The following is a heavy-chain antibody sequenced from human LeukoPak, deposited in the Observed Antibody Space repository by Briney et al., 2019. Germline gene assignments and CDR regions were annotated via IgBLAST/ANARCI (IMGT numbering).Heavy chain of an antibody. CDR3: AKDKVAGTGRNFDY. D-gene: IGHD6-19*01. Sequence: PGGSLRLSCAASGFAFSSYAMSWVRQAPGKGLEWVSGISGSGGSTYYADSVEGLFTISRDNSKNTLYLQMNSLRAEDTAVYYCAKDKVAGTGRNFDYWGQRTLVTVSS. V-gene: IGHV3-23*01. CDR2: ISGSGGST. J-gene: IGHJ4*02. CDR1: GFAFSSYA.